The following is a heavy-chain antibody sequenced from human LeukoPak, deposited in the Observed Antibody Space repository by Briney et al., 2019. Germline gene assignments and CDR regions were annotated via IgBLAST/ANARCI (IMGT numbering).Heavy chain of an antibody. CDR3: ARVINVSPFDY. V-gene: IGHV1-2*02. J-gene: IGHJ4*02. CDR1: GYTFTGYY. Sequence: VASVKVSCKASGYTFTGYYMHWVRQAPGQGLEWMGWINPNSGGTDYAQKFQGRVTMTRDTSISTAYMELSRLRSDDTAVYYCARVINVSPFDYWGQGTLVTVSS. CDR2: INPNSGGT. D-gene: IGHD3-16*01.